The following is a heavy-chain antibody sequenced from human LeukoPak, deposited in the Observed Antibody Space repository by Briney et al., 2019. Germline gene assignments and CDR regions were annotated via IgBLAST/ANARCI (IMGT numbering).Heavy chain of an antibody. CDR2: IYYSGST. CDR1: GGSISSYY. V-gene: IGHV4-59*01. Sequence: PSETLSLTCTVSGGSISSYYWSWIRQPPGKGLEWIGYIYYSGSTNYNPSLKSRVTISVDTSKNQFSLKLSSVTAADTAVYYSAREVGTPGVLDYWGQGTLVTVSS. CDR3: AREVGTPGVLDY. D-gene: IGHD3-16*01. J-gene: IGHJ4*02.